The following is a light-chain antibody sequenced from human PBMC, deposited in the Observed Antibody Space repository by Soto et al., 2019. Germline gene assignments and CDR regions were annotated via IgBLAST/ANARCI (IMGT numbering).Light chain of an antibody. J-gene: IGKJ1*01. V-gene: IGKV1-5*03. CDR1: QSISSW. Sequence: DIQMTQSPSTLSASIGDRVTITCRASQSISSWLAWYQQKPGKAPKLLIYKASNLQSGVPSRFSGSGSGTEFTLTISSLQPDDFATYYCQQYNTYSSTFGQGTKVEI. CDR3: QQYNTYSST. CDR2: KAS.